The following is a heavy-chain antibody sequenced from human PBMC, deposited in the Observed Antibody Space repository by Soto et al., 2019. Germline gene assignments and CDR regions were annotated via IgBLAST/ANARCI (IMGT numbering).Heavy chain of an antibody. Sequence: EVQLLESEGGLVQPGGSLRLSCAASGFTFNNYAMTWVRQAPGKGLEWVSAISGGGDTTSYADSVKGRFTVSRAGSKNPLYLQVRSLRAEDTALYYCAKGRGGSGSLTPRVDFWGQGTLVTVSS. V-gene: IGHV3-23*01. J-gene: IGHJ4*02. CDR2: ISGGGDTT. CDR3: AKGRGGSGSLTPRVDF. D-gene: IGHD3-10*01. CDR1: GFTFNNYA.